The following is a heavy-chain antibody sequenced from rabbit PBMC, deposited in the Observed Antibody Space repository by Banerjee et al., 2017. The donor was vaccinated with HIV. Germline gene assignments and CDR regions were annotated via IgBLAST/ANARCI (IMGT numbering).Heavy chain of an antibody. V-gene: IGHV1S45*01. J-gene: IGHJ4*01. Sequence: QEQLVESGGDLVQPEGSLTLTCTASGFSFSSSYWICWVRQAPGKGLEWITCIYAGSSGSTDYANWAKGRFTISKTSSTTVTLQMTSLTAADTATYFCARSAVSADYSYDLWGPGTLVTVS. CDR1: GFSFSSSYW. CDR2: IYAGSSGST. D-gene: IGHD6-1*01. CDR3: ARSAVSADYSYDL.